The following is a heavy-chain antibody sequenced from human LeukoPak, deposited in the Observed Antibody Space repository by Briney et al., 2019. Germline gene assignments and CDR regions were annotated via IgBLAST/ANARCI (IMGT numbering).Heavy chain of an antibody. J-gene: IGHJ4*02. CDR2: ISYDGSNK. D-gene: IGHD6-19*01. V-gene: IGHV3-30*18. CDR1: GFTFSSYG. Sequence: GGSLRLSCAASGFTFSSYGMHWVRQAPGKGLEWVAVISYDGSNKYYADSVKGRFTISRDNSKNTLYLQMNSLRAEDTAVYYCAKDLGAVASLPIDYWGQGTLVTVSS. CDR3: AKDLGAVASLPIDY.